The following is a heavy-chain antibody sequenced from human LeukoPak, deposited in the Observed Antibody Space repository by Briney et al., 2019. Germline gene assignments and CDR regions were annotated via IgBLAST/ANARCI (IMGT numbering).Heavy chain of an antibody. J-gene: IGHJ4*02. V-gene: IGHV4-39*07. CDR1: GGSISSSSYY. CDR2: IYYSGST. Sequence: PSETLSLTCTVSGGSISSSSYYWGWIRQPPGKGLEWIGSIYYSGSTYYNPSLKSRVTMSVDTSKNQFSLKLSSVTAADTAVYYCASGETAGLFDYWGQGTLVTVSS. D-gene: IGHD5-18*01. CDR3: ASGETAGLFDY.